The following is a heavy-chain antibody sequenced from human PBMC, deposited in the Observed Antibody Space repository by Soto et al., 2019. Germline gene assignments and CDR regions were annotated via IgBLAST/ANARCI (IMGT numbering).Heavy chain of an antibody. V-gene: IGHV4-31*03. CDR3: ARESKYDTSGYPPWFAP. CDR2: IYYSGST. D-gene: IGHD3-22*01. J-gene: IGHJ5*02. CDR1: VASISSGGYL. Sequence: QLQGSGPGLVKPSQTLSLTCTVSVASISSGGYLLSLIRQPPGGGLGWDGYIYYSGSTSYNPSLKSRVTISVDTSKNQFSLKLSSVTDADTAVYYCARESKYDTSGYPPWFAPWGQGTLVTVSS.